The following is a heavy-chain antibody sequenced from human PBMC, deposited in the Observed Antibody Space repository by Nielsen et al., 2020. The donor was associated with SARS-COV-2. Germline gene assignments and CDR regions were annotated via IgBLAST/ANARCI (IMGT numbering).Heavy chain of an antibody. CDR3: VRDTLSHGLDV. V-gene: IGHV4-31*03. Sequence: SETLSPTCSVSGDSVRNSRYYWTWVRQLPGRGPEWIGNIHYTGSANYSPSLKSRLSMSLEASRNQFSLSVKSMTAADSAEYYCVRDTLSHGLDVWGQGITVTVSS. CDR2: IHYTGSA. J-gene: IGHJ6*02. CDR1: GDSVRNSRYY. D-gene: IGHD2/OR15-2a*01.